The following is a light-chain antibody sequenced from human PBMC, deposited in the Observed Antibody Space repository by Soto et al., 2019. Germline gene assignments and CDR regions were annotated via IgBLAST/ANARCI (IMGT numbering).Light chain of an antibody. V-gene: IGLV4-69*01. CDR3: QTWGTGIHMV. J-gene: IGLJ2*01. CDR1: SGHSSYA. CDR2: LNSDGSH. Sequence: QPVLTQSPSASASLGASAKLTCTLSSGHSSYAIAWHQQQPEKGPRYLMKLNSDGSHSKGDGIPDRFSGSSSGAERYLTISSLQSEDEADYYCQTWGTGIHMVFGGGTKLTVL.